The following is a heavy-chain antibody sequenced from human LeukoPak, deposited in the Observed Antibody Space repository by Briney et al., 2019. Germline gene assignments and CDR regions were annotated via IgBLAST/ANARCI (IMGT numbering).Heavy chain of an antibody. D-gene: IGHD3-3*01. CDR3: ATTFGVVNAVDY. J-gene: IGHJ4*02. V-gene: IGHV4-59*01. Sequence: SETLSLTCTVSGVSISTYYWSWIRQPPGKGLEWIGYIYYSGSTNYNPSLKSRVTISVDTSKNQFSLKLSSVTAADTAVYYCATTFGVVNAVDYWGQGTLVTVSS. CDR2: IYYSGST. CDR1: GVSISTYY.